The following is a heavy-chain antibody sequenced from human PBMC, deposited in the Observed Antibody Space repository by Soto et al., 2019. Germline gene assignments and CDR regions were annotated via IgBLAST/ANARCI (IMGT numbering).Heavy chain of an antibody. J-gene: IGHJ6*02. CDR3: ARDLKVLRYFDWAYYYYGMDV. D-gene: IGHD3-9*01. CDR2: IIPIFGTA. CDR1: GGTFSSYA. Sequence: SVKVSCKASGGTFSSYAISWVRQAPGQGLEWMGGIIPIFGTANYAQKFQGRVTITADESTSTAYMELSSLRSEDTAVYYCARDLKVLRYFDWAYYYYGMDVWGQGTKVTVSS. V-gene: IGHV1-69*13.